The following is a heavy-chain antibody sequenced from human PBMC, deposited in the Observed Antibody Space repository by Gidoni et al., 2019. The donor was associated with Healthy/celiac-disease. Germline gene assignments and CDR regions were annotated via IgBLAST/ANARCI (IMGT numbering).Heavy chain of an antibody. J-gene: IGHJ4*02. V-gene: IGHV3-21*01. Sequence: EVQLVESGGGLVKPGGSLRLSCAASGFTFSSYSMNWVRQAPGKGLEWVSSISSSSSYIYYADSVKGRFTISRDNAKNSLYLQMNSLRAEDTAVYYCARSIMDLGIAAADGYWGQGTLVTVPS. CDR2: ISSSSSYI. D-gene: IGHD6-13*01. CDR3: ARSIMDLGIAAADGY. CDR1: GFTFSSYS.